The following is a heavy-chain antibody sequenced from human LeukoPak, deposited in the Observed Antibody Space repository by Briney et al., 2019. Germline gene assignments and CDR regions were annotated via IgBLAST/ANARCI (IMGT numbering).Heavy chain of an antibody. V-gene: IGHV3-30*03. CDR3: ARGHADLVATPFDI. J-gene: IGHJ3*02. CDR1: GFTFSDYG. Sequence: PGKSLRLSCAASGFTFSDYGMHWVRQAPGKGLEWVALISYDGTKKYGSKTYYGDSVKGRFTISRDNAKNSLYLQMNSLRAEDTAVYYCARGHADLVATPFDIWGQGTMVTVSS. CDR2: ISYDGTKK. D-gene: IGHD5-12*01.